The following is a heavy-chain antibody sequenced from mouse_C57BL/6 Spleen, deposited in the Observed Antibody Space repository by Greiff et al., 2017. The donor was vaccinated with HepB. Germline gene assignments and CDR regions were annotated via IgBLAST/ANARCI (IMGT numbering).Heavy chain of an antibody. Sequence: EVKLQESGPGMVKPSQSLSLTCTVTGYSITSGYDWHWIRHFPGNKLEWMGYISYSGSTNYNPSLKSRISITHDTSKNHFFLKLNSVTTEDTATYYCARGITTVVPMDYWGQGTSGTVSS. V-gene: IGHV3-1*01. D-gene: IGHD1-1*01. CDR1: GYSITSGYD. J-gene: IGHJ4*01. CDR3: ARGITTVVPMDY. CDR2: ISYSGST.